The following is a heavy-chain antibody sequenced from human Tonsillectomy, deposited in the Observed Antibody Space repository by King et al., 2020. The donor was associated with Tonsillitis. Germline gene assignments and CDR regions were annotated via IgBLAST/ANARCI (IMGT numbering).Heavy chain of an antibody. CDR2: INHSGST. Sequence: VQLQQWGAGLLKPSETLSLTCAVYGGSFSGYYWSWLRQPPGKGLEWIGEINHSGSTNYNPSLKSRVTISVDTSKNQFSLKLSSVTAADTAVYYCARGEDIVVVVAATGWFDPWGQGTLVTVSS. D-gene: IGHD2-15*01. CDR1: GGSFSGYY. V-gene: IGHV4-34*01. J-gene: IGHJ5*02. CDR3: ARGEDIVVVVAATGWFDP.